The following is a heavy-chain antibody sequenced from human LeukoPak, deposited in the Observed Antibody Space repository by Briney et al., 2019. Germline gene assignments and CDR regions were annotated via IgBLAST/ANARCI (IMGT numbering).Heavy chain of an antibody. Sequence: PGGSLRLSCAASGFTFSSYAMQWVRQAPGKGLEWVAVISYDGSSIYYADSVKGRFTISRDNSKNTLYLQMNSLRAEDTALYYCAKSGSGSGYSYLHYWGQGTLVTVSS. CDR2: ISYDGSSI. V-gene: IGHV3-30-3*01. J-gene: IGHJ4*02. D-gene: IGHD3-22*01. CDR3: AKSGSGSGYSYLHY. CDR1: GFTFSSYA.